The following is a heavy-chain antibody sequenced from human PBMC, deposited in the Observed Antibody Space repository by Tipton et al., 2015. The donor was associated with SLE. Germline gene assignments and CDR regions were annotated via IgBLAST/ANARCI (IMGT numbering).Heavy chain of an antibody. D-gene: IGHD6-13*01. CDR2: IYYSGST. J-gene: IGHJ3*02. CDR3: ARAGGYSSSDAFDI. V-gene: IGHV4-39*07. Sequence: LRLSCTVSGGSISSSSYYWGWIRQPPGKGLEWIGSIYYSGSTYYNPSLKSRVTISVDTSKNQFSLKLGSVTAADTAVYYCARAGGYSSSDAFDIWGQGTMVTVSS. CDR1: GGSISSSSYY.